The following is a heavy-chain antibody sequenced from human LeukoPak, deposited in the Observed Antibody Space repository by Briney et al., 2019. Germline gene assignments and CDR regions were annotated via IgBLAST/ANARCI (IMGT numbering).Heavy chain of an antibody. CDR2: VYYTGST. CDR3: ARGRSSMVRSASFDI. Sequence: SETLSLTCTVSGGSVSSYYCSWIRQPPGKGLEWIGSVYYTGSTNYNPSLKSRVTMSLDTSKNQFSLRLRSATAADTAVYYCARGRSSMVRSASFDIWGPGTMVIVSS. D-gene: IGHD3-10*01. CDR1: GGSVSSYY. J-gene: IGHJ3*02. V-gene: IGHV4-59*02.